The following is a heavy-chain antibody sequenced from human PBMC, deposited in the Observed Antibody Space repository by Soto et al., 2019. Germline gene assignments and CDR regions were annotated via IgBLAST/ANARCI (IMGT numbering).Heavy chain of an antibody. CDR2: MNPNSGNT. J-gene: IGHJ6*03. CDR3: AREILTVTTDYYYMDV. CDR1: GYTFTSYD. V-gene: IGHV1-8*01. D-gene: IGHD4-17*01. Sequence: QVQLVQSGAEVKKPGASVKVSCKASGYTFTSYDINWVRQATGQGLEWMGWMNPNSGNTGYAQKFQGRVNMTRNTSISTAYMELSSLRSEDTAVYYCAREILTVTTDYYYMDVWGKGTTVTVSS.